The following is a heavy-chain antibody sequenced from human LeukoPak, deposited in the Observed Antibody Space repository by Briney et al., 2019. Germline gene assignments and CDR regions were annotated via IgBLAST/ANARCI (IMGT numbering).Heavy chain of an antibody. J-gene: IGHJ5*02. Sequence: SETLSLTCTVSGDSIRSSSYYWGWIRQPPGKGLEWIGSIYYSGITYDNPSLKSRVTISVDTSKNQFSLKLSSMTAADTAVYYCARLPTGFPNWFDTWGQGTLVTVSS. CDR3: ARLPTGFPNWFDT. V-gene: IGHV4-39*01. CDR1: GDSIRSSSYY. CDR2: IYYSGIT. D-gene: IGHD4-17*01.